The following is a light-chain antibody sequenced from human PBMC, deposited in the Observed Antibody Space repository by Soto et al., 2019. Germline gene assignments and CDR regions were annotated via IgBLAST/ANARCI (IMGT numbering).Light chain of an antibody. CDR1: QSLRATY. CDR2: GAS. J-gene: IGKJ4*01. Sequence: EVVLTQSPDTLSSSPGETATLSCRASQSLRATYVAWYQQRPGQAPRLLIYGASFRATGIPARFSGRGSGTDFTLSISRLEPEDCAIYYCQQYHTWPITFGGGTKVEIK. CDR3: QQYHTWPIT. V-gene: IGKV3-20*01.